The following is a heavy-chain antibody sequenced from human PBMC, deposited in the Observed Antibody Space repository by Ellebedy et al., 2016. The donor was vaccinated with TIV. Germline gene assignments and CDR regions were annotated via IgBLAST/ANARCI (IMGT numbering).Heavy chain of an antibody. J-gene: IGHJ6*02. Sequence: ASVKVSCXASGGTFSSYAISWVRQAPGQGLEWMGGIIPIFGTANYAQKFQGRVTITADKSTSTAYMELSSLRSEDTAVYYCARDLYYYYGMDVWGQGTTVTVSS. V-gene: IGHV1-69*06. CDR3: ARDLYYYYGMDV. CDR2: IIPIFGTA. CDR1: GGTFSSYA.